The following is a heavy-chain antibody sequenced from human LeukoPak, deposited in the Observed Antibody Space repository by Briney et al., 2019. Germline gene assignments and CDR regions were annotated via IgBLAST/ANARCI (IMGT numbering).Heavy chain of an antibody. V-gene: IGHV4-39*07. CDR3: ASQLGYCSGGSCLNAFDI. CDR2: IYYSGST. D-gene: IGHD2-15*01. CDR1: GGSISSSSYY. Sequence: SETLSLTCTVSGGSISSSSYYWGWIRPPPGQGLEWIGSIYYSGSTYYNPSLKSRVTISVDTSKNQFSLKLSSVTAADTAVYYCASQLGYCSGGSCLNAFDIWGQGTMVTVSS. J-gene: IGHJ3*02.